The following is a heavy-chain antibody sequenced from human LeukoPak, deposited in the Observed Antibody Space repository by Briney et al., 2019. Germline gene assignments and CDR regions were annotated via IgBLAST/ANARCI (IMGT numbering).Heavy chain of an antibody. CDR1: GFTFSSYG. J-gene: IGHJ4*02. V-gene: IGHV3-33*01. D-gene: IGHD3-3*01. CDR2: IWYDGSNK. Sequence: GGSLRLSCAASGFTFSSYGMHWVRQAPGKGLEWVAVIWYDGSNKYYADSVKGRFTISRDNAKNSPYLQMNSLRDEDTAVYYCARDFRSLYYFDYWGQGTLVTVSS. CDR3: ARDFRSLYYFDY.